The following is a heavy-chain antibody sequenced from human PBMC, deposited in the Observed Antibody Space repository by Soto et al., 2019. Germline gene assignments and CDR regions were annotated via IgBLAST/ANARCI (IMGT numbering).Heavy chain of an antibody. CDR2: ISGSGGTI. Sequence: VQLLESGGGLVQPGGSLRLSCATFGFTFKTYAMTWVRQAPGKGLEWVAVISGSGGTIYYADSVKGRFTISRDNSKDTVYLQMNSLRADATALYSWAKAKSAWGFFDFWGQGAQVTVSP. D-gene: IGHD7-27*01. CDR3: AKAKSAWGFFDF. J-gene: IGHJ4*02. V-gene: IGHV3-23*01. CDR1: GFTFKTYA.